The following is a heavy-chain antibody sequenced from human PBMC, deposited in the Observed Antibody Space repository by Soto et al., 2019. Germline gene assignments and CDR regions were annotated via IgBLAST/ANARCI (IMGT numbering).Heavy chain of an antibody. CDR1: GDSISNSGNY. J-gene: IGHJ3*02. CDR3: ARGDYESAFDI. D-gene: IGHD4-17*01. CDR2: MDYSGDT. Sequence: SETLSLTCSVSGDSISNSGNYWGWIRRPPGKGLEWIGTMDYSGDTSYNPSLRSRVTISADTSKNQFSLRLSSLRSEDTAVYYCARGDYESAFDIWGQGTMVTVSS. V-gene: IGHV4-39*07.